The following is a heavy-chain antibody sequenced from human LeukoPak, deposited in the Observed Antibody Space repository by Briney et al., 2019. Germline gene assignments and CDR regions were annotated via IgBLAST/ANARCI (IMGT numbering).Heavy chain of an antibody. J-gene: IGHJ6*02. D-gene: IGHD6-19*01. CDR2: IIPIFGTA. Sequence: ASVKVSCKASGGTFSSYAISWVRQAPGQGLEWMGGIIPIFGTANYAQKFQGRVTMTTDTSTSTAYMELRSLRSDDTAVYYCARDRDSSGWYYYYYYGMDVWGQGTTVTVSS. CDR3: ARDRDSSGWYYYYYYGMDV. V-gene: IGHV1-69*05. CDR1: GGTFSSYA.